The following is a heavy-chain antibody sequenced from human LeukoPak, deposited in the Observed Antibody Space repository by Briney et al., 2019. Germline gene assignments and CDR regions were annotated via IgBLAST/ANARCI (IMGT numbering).Heavy chain of an antibody. CDR1: GGSISSSSYY. V-gene: IGHV4-39*01. Sequence: SETLSLTCTVSGGSISSSSYYWGWIRQLPGKGLEWIGSIYYSGSTYYNPSLKSRVTISVDTSKNQFSLKLSSVTAADTAVYYCARVPDIVVVPAGYYYYYYMDVWGKGTTVTVSS. D-gene: IGHD2-2*01. CDR3: ARVPDIVVVPAGYYYYYYMDV. CDR2: IYYSGST. J-gene: IGHJ6*03.